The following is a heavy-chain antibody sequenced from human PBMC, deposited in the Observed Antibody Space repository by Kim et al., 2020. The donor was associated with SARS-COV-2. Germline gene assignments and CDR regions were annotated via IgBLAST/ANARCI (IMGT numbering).Heavy chain of an antibody. D-gene: IGHD2-8*01. Sequence: SGPTLVEPTQTLTLTCTFSGFSLSTGGVGVAWLRKPPGKALQFLVVIYWDDNKHYNPSLQSRLTITRDTSKNQVFLTMTNMDPVDTATYYCAHRLGYGVQYSYYGLDVWGQGTTVTVSS. V-gene: IGHV2-5*02. CDR1: GFSLSTGGVG. J-gene: IGHJ6*02. CDR3: AHRLGYGVQYSYYGLDV. CDR2: IYWDDNK.